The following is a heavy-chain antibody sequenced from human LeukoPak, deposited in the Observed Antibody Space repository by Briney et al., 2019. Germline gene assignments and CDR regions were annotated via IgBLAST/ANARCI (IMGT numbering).Heavy chain of an antibody. Sequence: SETLSLTCAVYGGSFSGYYWSWIRQPPGKGLEWLGEINHSGSTNYNPSLKSRVTISVDTSKNQFSLKLSSVTAADTAVYYCAREYSSSSSYPPFAKSVSSEYFQHWGQGTLVTVSS. V-gene: IGHV4-34*01. CDR1: GGSFSGYY. J-gene: IGHJ1*01. CDR3: AREYSSSSSYPPFAKSVSSEYFQH. CDR2: INHSGST. D-gene: IGHD6-6*01.